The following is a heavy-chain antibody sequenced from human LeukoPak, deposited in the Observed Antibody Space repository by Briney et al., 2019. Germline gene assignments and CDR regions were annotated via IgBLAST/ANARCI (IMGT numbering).Heavy chain of an antibody. CDR3: ARVGIAVAGPYFQH. D-gene: IGHD6-19*01. Sequence: ASVKVSCKASGYTFTSYAMNWVRQAPGQGLEWMGWINTNTGNLTYAQGFTGRFVFSLDTSVSTAYLQISSLKAEDTAVYYCARVGIAVAGPYFQHWGQGTLVTVSS. CDR1: GYTFTSYA. CDR2: INTNTGNL. V-gene: IGHV7-4-1*02. J-gene: IGHJ1*01.